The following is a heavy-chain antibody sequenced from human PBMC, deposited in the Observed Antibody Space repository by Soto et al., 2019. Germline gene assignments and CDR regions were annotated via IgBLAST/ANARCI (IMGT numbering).Heavy chain of an antibody. J-gene: IGHJ6*02. Sequence: GVSLILSCVASGFTFSDYAMAWVRQSPGKGLEWVSSISGSGGSTYYADSVKGRFTISRDNSKNTVFLQMNSLRAEDTAVYYCENDHGRDVWGQGATVTISS. V-gene: IGHV3-23*01. CDR2: ISGSGGST. CDR3: ENDHGRDV. CDR1: GFTFSDYA.